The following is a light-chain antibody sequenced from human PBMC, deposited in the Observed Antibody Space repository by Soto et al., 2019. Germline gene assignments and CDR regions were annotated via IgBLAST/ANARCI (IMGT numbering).Light chain of an antibody. CDR1: RSNIGSNT. CDR3: AAWDDSLNGVL. J-gene: IGLJ3*02. CDR2: SNN. Sequence: QSVLTQPPSASGTPGQRVSISCSGSRSNIGSNTVNWYHHLPGTAPRLRIYSNNQRPSGVPDRFSASKSGASASLAIIGLQSEDEADYYCAAWDDSLNGVLFGGGTKLTVL. V-gene: IGLV1-44*01.